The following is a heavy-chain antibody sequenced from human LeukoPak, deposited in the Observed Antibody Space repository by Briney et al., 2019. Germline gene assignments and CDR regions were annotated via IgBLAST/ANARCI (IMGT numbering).Heavy chain of an antibody. Sequence: SETLSLTCAVYGGSFSGYYWSWIRQPPGKGLEWIGEINHSGSTNYNPSLKSRVTISVDTSKNQFSLKLSSVTAADTAVYYCARENNYFDYWGQGTLVTVSS. CDR1: GGSFSGYY. CDR2: INHSGST. J-gene: IGHJ4*02. CDR3: ARENNYFDY. V-gene: IGHV4-34*01.